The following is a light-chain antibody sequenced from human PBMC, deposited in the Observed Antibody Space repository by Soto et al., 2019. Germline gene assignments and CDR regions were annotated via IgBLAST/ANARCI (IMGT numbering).Light chain of an antibody. CDR1: SSDVGAYNY. Sequence: QSVLTQPASVSGSPGQSITISCTGTSSDVGAYNYDSWYQQYPGEAPKVIIYDVSHRPAGVSNRFSGSKSGNTASLTISGLQTQDEADYYCSSYTIATTYVFGTGTQLTVL. J-gene: IGLJ1*01. CDR2: DVS. CDR3: SSYTIATTYV. V-gene: IGLV2-14*01.